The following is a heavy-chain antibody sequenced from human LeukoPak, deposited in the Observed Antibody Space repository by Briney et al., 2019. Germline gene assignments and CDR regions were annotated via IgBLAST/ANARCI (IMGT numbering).Heavy chain of an antibody. Sequence: PGGSLRLSCAASGFTFSSYGMHWVRQAPGKGLEWVAVIWYDGSKKYYADSVKGRFTISRDNSKNTLDLQMNSLRAEDTAVYYCARETPSADAAFDYWGQGTLVTVSS. CDR2: IWYDGSKK. J-gene: IGHJ4*02. CDR1: GFTFSSYG. D-gene: IGHD2-15*01. V-gene: IGHV3-33*08. CDR3: ARETPSADAAFDY.